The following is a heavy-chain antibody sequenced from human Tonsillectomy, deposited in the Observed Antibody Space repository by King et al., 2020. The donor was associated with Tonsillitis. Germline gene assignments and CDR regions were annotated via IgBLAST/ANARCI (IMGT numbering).Heavy chain of an antibody. V-gene: IGHV4-59*01. CDR2: INDSGST. J-gene: IGHJ6*03. CDR3: ARVSYMGTVTPPYYYYYMDV. Sequence: QLQESAAGLVRPSEILSLTCTVSGGSISSYSWAWIRRPPGKGLEWIGHINDSGSTNYNPPLKSRVTISVDTSKNEFSLRLSAVTAADTAVYYCARVSYMGTVTPPYYYYYMDVWGKGTTVTVSS. D-gene: IGHD4-11*01. CDR1: GGSISSYS.